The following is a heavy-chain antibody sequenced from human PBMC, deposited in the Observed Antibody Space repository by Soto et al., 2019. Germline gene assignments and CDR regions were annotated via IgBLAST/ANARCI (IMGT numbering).Heavy chain of an antibody. CDR1: GGSFSGYY. J-gene: IGHJ4*02. V-gene: IGHV4-34*01. Sequence: SETLSLTCAVYGGSFSGYYWSWIRQPPGKGLEWIGEINHSGSTNYNPSLKSRVTISVDTSKNQFSLKLSSVTAADTAVYYCRRPRFLPGVYYDFWSGPDYWGQGTLVTVSS. CDR3: RRPRFLPGVYYDFWSGPDY. CDR2: INHSGST. D-gene: IGHD3-3*01.